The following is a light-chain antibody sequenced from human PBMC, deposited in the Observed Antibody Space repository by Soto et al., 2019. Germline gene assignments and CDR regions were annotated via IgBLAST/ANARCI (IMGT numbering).Light chain of an antibody. CDR3: SSYSISTAYL. Sequence: QSVLTQPPSASGSPGQSVTIPCTGTSSDVGGYDHVSWYQQHPGKAPKLMIYEVTKRPAGVPDRFSGSKSGNTASLTVSGLQAEDEADYFCSSYSISTAYLFGTGTKVTVL. V-gene: IGLV2-8*01. CDR1: SSDVGGYDH. CDR2: EVT. J-gene: IGLJ1*01.